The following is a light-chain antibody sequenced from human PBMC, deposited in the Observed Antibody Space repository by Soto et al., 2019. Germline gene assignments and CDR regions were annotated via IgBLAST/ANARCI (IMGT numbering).Light chain of an antibody. V-gene: IGKV1-9*01. CDR3: QQLKSYLLS. CDR2: AAS. Sequence: DIQLTQSPSFLSASVGDRVTITCRTSQDISSYLAWYQQKPAKAPQLLISAASTLQSGVPSRFSGSGSGTEFTLTISSLQPEDFATYFCQQLKSYLLSFGGGTKLEI. CDR1: QDISSY. J-gene: IGKJ4*01.